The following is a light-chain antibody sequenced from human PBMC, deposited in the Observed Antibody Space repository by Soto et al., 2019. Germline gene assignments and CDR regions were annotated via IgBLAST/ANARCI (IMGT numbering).Light chain of an antibody. CDR1: SSDVGGYNY. CDR2: DVS. Sequence: QSALTQPASVSGSPGQSITISCTGTSSDVGGYNYVSWYQQHPGPAPKLMIYDVSNRPSGVSNRFSGSKSGNTASLTISGLQAEDEADYYCSSYTSSSTQVFGGGTTLTVL. J-gene: IGLJ2*01. V-gene: IGLV2-14*01. CDR3: SSYTSSSTQV.